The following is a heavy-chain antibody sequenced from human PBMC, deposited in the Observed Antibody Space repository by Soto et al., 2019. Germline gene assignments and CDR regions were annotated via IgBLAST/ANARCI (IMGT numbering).Heavy chain of an antibody. J-gene: IGHJ4*02. CDR1: GGTFSSYA. D-gene: IGHD3-10*01. CDR2: IIPIFGTG. V-gene: IGHV1-69*01. Sequence: QVQLVQSGAEVKKTGSSVKVSCKASGGTFSSYAISWVRQAPGQGLEWMGGIIPIFGTGNYAQKFQGRVTITADESTSTADMELSSQRSEDTAVYFCAREGLYGSGSYYSKALDYWGQGTLVTVSS. CDR3: AREGLYGSGSYYSKALDY.